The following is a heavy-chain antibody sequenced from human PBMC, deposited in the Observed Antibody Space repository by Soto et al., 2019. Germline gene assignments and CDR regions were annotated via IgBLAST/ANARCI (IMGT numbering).Heavy chain of an antibody. CDR2: IYYSGST. CDR1: GGSISSYY. V-gene: IGHV4-59*08. J-gene: IGHJ4*02. Sequence: PSETLSLTCTVSGGSISSYYWSWIRQPPGKGLEWIGYIYYSGSTNYNPSLKSRVTISVDTSKNQFSLKLSSVTAADTAVYYCARHKRAAAGKIFDYWGQGTLVTVSS. D-gene: IGHD6-13*01. CDR3: ARHKRAAAGKIFDY.